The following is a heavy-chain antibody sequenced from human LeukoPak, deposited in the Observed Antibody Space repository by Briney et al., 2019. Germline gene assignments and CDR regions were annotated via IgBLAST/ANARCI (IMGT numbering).Heavy chain of an antibody. CDR3: ARFPYFEGFDY. Sequence: PSETLSLTCSVSGGSIESYYWSWIRQPPGKGLEFIGYIAASGTTKHNPSLKSRVTLSMDTSKNQFSLKLRSVTAADTAVYFCARFPYFEGFDYWGXXTLXTXSS. CDR2: IAASGTT. CDR1: GGSIESYY. D-gene: IGHD3-9*01. V-gene: IGHV4-4*08. J-gene: IGHJ4*01.